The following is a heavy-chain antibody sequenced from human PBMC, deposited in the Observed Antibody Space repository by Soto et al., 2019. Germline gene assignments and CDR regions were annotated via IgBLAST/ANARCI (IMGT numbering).Heavy chain of an antibody. CDR2: LYNSGNT. V-gene: IGHV4-61*01. CDR3: ATSNWFDP. J-gene: IGHJ5*02. CDR1: GSAVISGSYF. Sequence: SETLRLTCNVSGSAVISGSYFWTWIRQSPGKGLEWIGCLYNSGNTNYNPALRSRVTISVDTSKNQFSLKLSSVTAADTAVYYCATSNWFDPWGQGTLVTVSS. D-gene: IGHD4-4*01.